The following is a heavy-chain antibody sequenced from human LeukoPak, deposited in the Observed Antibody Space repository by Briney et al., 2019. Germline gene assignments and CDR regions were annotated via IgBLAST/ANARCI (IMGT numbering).Heavy chain of an antibody. CDR2: INPSGGST. D-gene: IGHD2-2*01. CDR1: GYTFTSYY. J-gene: IGHJ6*04. Sequence: ASVKVSCKASGYTFTSYYMHWVRQAPGQGLEWMGIINPSGGSTSYAQKFQGRVTMTRDTSTSTVYMEPSSLRSEDTAVYYCARGRIVPAGAYYYYGMDVWGKGTTVTVSS. CDR3: ARGRIVPAGAYYYYGMDV. V-gene: IGHV1-46*01.